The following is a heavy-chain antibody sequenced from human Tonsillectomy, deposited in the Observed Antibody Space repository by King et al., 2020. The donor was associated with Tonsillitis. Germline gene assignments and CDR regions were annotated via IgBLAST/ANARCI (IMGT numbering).Heavy chain of an antibody. CDR3: ASLYCSDGKCYAGWFDP. CDR1: GYSFTGYY. Sequence: QLVQSGAEVKKPGSSVKVSCKASGYSFTGYYIHWVRQAPGQGLEWMGWINPNSGGSEYAQKFQGRFTMTRDTSISTAYMELSRLRFDDTAVYYCASLYCSDGKCYAGWFDPWGQGTLVTVSS. CDR2: INPNSGGS. J-gene: IGHJ5*02. V-gene: IGHV1-2*02. D-gene: IGHD2-15*01.